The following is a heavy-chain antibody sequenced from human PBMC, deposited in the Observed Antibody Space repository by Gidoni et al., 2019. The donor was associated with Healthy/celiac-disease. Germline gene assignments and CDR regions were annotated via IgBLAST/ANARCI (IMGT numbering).Heavy chain of an antibody. CDR1: GVTFSSDG. CDR3: AREVTDDSSGYTSYYFAY. Sequence: QVQRVESGGGVVQPGRSRRLSCAASGVTFSSDGMHWVSQAPGKGLEWVAVIWDDGSHKSSADSVKGRFTISRDNSKNTLYLHMNSLRAEDTAVYYCAREVTDDSSGYTSYYFAYWGQGTLVTVSS. J-gene: IGHJ4*02. CDR2: IWDDGSHK. V-gene: IGHV3-33*01. D-gene: IGHD3-22*01.